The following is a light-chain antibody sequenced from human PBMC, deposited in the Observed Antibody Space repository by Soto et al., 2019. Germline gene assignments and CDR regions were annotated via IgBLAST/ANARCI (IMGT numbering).Light chain of an antibody. Sequence: EIVLTQSPGTLSLSPGERATLSCRASQSVSSSYLAWYQQKPGQAPRLLIYGASSRATGIPDRFSGSGSGTDFTLTISRLEPEDFAVYYCQQYGSSPPDLIFGGGTKVEIK. J-gene: IGKJ4*01. CDR2: GAS. V-gene: IGKV3-20*01. CDR3: QQYGSSPPDLI. CDR1: QSVSSSY.